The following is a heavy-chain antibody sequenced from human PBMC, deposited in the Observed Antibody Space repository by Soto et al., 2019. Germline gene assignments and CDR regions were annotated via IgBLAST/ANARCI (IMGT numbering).Heavy chain of an antibody. CDR1: GFTFSSYA. Sequence: ESVGGVVQPGRSLRLSCAASGFTFSSYAMHWVRQAPGKGLEWVAVISYDGSNKYYADSVKGRLTISRDNSKNTLYLQMNSLRAEDTAVYYCARDLSKPDIVVVPAATLYYDGMDVWGQGTTVTVSS. CDR3: ARDLSKPDIVVVPAATLYYDGMDV. J-gene: IGHJ6*02. CDR2: ISYDGSNK. D-gene: IGHD2-2*01. V-gene: IGHV3-30-3*01.